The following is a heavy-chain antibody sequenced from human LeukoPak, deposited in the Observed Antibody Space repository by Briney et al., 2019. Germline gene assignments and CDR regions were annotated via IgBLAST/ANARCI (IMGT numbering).Heavy chain of an antibody. CDR2: IIPILGIA. CDR3: ARNVGATTGEYFQH. CDR1: GGTFSSYT. V-gene: IGHV1-69*02. Sequence: SVKVYCKASGGTFSSYTISWVRQAPGQGLEWMGRIIPILGIANYAQKFQGRVTITADKSTSTAYMELSSLRSEDTAVYYCARNVGATTGEYFQHWGQGTLVTVSS. J-gene: IGHJ1*01. D-gene: IGHD1-26*01.